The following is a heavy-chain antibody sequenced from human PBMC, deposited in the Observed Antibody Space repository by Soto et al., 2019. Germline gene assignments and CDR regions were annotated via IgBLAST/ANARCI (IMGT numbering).Heavy chain of an antibody. D-gene: IGHD5-18*01. J-gene: IGHJ6*02. Sequence: ASVKVSCKASGYTFTSYGISWVRQAPGQGLEWMGWISAYNGNTNYAQKLQGRVTMTTDTSTSTAYMELRSLRSDDTAVYYCARDPYSYCHHYGMDVWGQGTTVTVSS. CDR3: ARDPYSYCHHYGMDV. CDR2: ISAYNGNT. V-gene: IGHV1-18*01. CDR1: GYTFTSYG.